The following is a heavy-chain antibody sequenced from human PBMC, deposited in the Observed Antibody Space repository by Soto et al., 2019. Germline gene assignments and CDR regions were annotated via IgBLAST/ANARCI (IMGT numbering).Heavy chain of an antibody. J-gene: IGHJ6*02. CDR3: ARDNRDSYGYSTYYYCGMDV. CDR2: INPSGGST. CDR1: GYTFTSYY. V-gene: IGHV1-46*01. D-gene: IGHD5-18*01. Sequence: EASVKVSCKASGYTFTSYYMHWVRQAPGQGLEWMGIINPSGGSTSYAQKFQGRVTMTRDTSTSTVYMELSSLRSEDTAVYYCARDNRDSYGYSTYYYCGMDVWGQGTRVTVSS.